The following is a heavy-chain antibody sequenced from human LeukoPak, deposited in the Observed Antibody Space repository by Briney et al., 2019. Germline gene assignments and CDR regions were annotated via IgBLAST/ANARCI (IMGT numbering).Heavy chain of an antibody. CDR2: ISYDGSYK. CDR1: GFIFSSYA. D-gene: IGHD6-19*01. CDR3: VKSGWYRDGEFDY. J-gene: IGHJ4*02. Sequence: GGSLRLSCAASGFIFSSYAMHWVRQAPGRGLEWVAIISYDGSYKYYADSVKGRFTIARDNSKNTLYLQMNSLRAEDTAVYYCVKSGWYRDGEFDYWGQGTLVTVSS. V-gene: IGHV3-30*18.